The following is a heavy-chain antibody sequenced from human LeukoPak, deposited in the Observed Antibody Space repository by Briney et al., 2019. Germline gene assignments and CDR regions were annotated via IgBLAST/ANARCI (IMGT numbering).Heavy chain of an antibody. CDR3: ARDGSGGYRNRGVFDI. Sequence: PGGSLRFSCAASGFTFSNAWMSWVRHAPGNGLKWVSVLYSGGGTYYADSVKGRFTISSDNSKNTLYLQMNNLRVEDTAVYYCARDGSGGYRNRGVFDIWGQGTMVTVSS. CDR1: GFTFSNAW. V-gene: IGHV3-53*01. D-gene: IGHD5-18*01. CDR2: LYSGGGT. J-gene: IGHJ3*02.